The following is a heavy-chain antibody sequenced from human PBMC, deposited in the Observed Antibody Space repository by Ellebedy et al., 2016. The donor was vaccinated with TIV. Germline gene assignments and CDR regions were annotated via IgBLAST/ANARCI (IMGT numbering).Heavy chain of an antibody. CDR3: ARDALGYCSGGSCTNSWFDP. Sequence: AASVKVSCKASGYTFTQYAIHWLRQARGQGLEWLGWINVADGTTKFLQKVQDRVTLTRDTSANTAYMHLSGLTSEDSGIYYCARDALGYCSGGSCTNSWFDPWGQGTLVTVSS. CDR1: GYTFTQYA. CDR2: INVADGTT. J-gene: IGHJ5*02. V-gene: IGHV1-3*01. D-gene: IGHD2-15*01.